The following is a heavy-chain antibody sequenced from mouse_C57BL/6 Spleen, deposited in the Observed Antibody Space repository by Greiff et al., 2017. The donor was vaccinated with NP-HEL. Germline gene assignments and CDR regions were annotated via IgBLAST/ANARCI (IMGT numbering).Heavy chain of an antibody. CDR1: GYTFTSYW. J-gene: IGHJ4*01. D-gene: IGHD2-1*01. CDR3: ARWGNHDYYAMDY. V-gene: IGHV1-61*01. CDR2: IYPSDSET. Sequence: QVQLQQPGAELVRPGSSVKLSCNASGYTFTSYWMDWVKQRPGQGLEWIGNIYPSDSETHYNQKFKDKATLTVDKSSSTAYMQLSSLTSEDSAVYYCARWGNHDYYAMDYWGQGTSVTVSS.